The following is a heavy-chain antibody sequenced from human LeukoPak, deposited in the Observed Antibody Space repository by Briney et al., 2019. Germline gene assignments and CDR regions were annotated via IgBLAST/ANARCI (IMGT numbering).Heavy chain of an antibody. CDR3: ARTIVGATTSFDY. CDR1: AGSISSSSYD. V-gene: IGHV4-39*01. J-gene: IGHJ4*02. CDR2: ILYRGGT. Sequence: PSETLSLTCTVSAGSISSSSYDWGWIRQPPGKGLEWIGSILYRGGTYYNPSLKSRVTISVDTSKNQFSLKLSSVTAADTAVYYCARTIVGATTSFDYWGQGTLVTVSS. D-gene: IGHD1-26*01.